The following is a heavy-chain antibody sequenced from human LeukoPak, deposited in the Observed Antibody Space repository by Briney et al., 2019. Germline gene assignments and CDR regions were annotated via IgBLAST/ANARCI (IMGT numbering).Heavy chain of an antibody. CDR1: GGSISSYY. V-gene: IGHV4-59*01. Sequence: SETLSLTCTVSGGSISSYYWSWIRQPPGKGLEWIGYIYYSGSTNYNPSLKSRVTISVDTSKNQFSLKLSPVTAADTAVYYCARVVWGSYRYANWGQGTLVTVSS. CDR2: IYYSGST. D-gene: IGHD3-16*02. J-gene: IGHJ4*02. CDR3: ARVVWGSYRYAN.